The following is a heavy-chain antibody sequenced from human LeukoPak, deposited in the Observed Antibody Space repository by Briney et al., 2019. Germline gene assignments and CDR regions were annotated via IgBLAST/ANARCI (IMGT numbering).Heavy chain of an antibody. Sequence: GGSLRLSCAASGFTFSSYSMNWVRQAPGKGLEWVSYISSSSSTIYYADSVKGRFTISRDNAKNSLYLQMNSLRAEDTAVYYCAREGLYYYDSSGYPFDYWGQGTLVTVSS. D-gene: IGHD3-22*01. CDR3: AREGLYYYDSSGYPFDY. V-gene: IGHV3-48*04. CDR1: GFTFSSYS. J-gene: IGHJ4*02. CDR2: ISSSSSTI.